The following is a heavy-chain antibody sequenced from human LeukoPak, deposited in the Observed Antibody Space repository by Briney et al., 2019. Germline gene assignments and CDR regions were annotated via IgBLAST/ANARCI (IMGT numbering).Heavy chain of an antibody. CDR3: AAAAGTRVAPYYFDY. V-gene: IGHV1-46*03. Sequence: ASVNVSCKASGYTFTSYYMHWVRQAPGQGLEWMGIINPSGGSTSYAQKFQGRVTMTRDTSTSTVYMELSSLRSEDTAVYYCAAAAGTRVAPYYFDYWGQGTLVTVSS. J-gene: IGHJ4*02. CDR1: GYTFTSYY. CDR2: INPSGGST. D-gene: IGHD6-13*01.